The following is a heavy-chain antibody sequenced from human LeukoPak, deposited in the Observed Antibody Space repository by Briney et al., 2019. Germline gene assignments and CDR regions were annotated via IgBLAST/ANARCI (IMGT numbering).Heavy chain of an antibody. CDR1: GGPIESNS. CDR2: IYYSGTT. D-gene: IGHD6-13*01. Sequence: NSSGTLSLTCTVSGGPIESNSWTWIRQPPGKGLEWIGYIYYSGTTNYNPSLKSRVTMSVDMSKNQFSLKLSSVTAAATAVYYCARRSSSWKNWFDPWGQGTLVTVSS. CDR3: ARRSSSWKNWFDP. V-gene: IGHV4-59*01. J-gene: IGHJ5*02.